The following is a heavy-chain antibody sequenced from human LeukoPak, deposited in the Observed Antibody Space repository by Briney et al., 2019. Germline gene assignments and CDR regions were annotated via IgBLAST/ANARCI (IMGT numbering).Heavy chain of an antibody. CDR2: ISGSGGST. CDR1: GFTFSSYA. CDR3: AKVPNYDFWSGYNYYGMDV. D-gene: IGHD3-3*01. Sequence: PGGSLRLSCAASGFTFSSYAMSWVRQAPGKGLEWVSAISGSGGSTYYADSVKGRFTISRDNSKNTLYLQMNSLRAEDTAVYYCAKVPNYDFWSGYNYYGMDVWGQGTTVNVSS. V-gene: IGHV3-23*01. J-gene: IGHJ6*02.